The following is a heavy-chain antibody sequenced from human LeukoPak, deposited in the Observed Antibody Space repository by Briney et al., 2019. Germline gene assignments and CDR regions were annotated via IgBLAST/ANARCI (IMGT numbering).Heavy chain of an antibody. V-gene: IGHV4-4*07. D-gene: IGHD6-13*01. CDR1: GGSISSYY. Sequence: PSETLSLTCTVSGGSISSYYWSWIRQPAGKGLEWIGRIYSTRSTNYNPSLKSRVTMSVDTSKNQFSLRLRSVTAADTAVYSCARQIASAGTAGFDFRGQGDLVTVSS. CDR2: IYSTRST. CDR3: ARQIASAGTAGFDF. J-gene: IGHJ4*02.